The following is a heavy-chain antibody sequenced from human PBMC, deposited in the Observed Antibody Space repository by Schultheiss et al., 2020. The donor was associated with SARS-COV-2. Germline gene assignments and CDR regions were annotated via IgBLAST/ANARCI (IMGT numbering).Heavy chain of an antibody. CDR3: ARDVDYGDSPFDY. Sequence: GESLKISCAASEFTFRDYFMTWIRRAPGKGLEWISYISTDVSGTYYADSVRGRFTISRDNAKSTLYLQMHSLRAEDTAVYYCARDVDYGDSPFDYWGQGTLVTVSS. J-gene: IGHJ4*02. V-gene: IGHV3-11*04. CDR2: ISTDVSGT. D-gene: IGHD4-17*01. CDR1: EFTFRDYF.